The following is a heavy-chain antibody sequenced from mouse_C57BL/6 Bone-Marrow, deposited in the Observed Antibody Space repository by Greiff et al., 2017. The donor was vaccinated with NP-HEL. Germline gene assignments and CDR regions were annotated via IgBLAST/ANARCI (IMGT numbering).Heavy chain of an antibody. CDR1: GFTFSDYY. Sequence: EVMLVESEGGLVQPGSSMKLSCTASGFTFSDYYMAWVRQVPEKGLEWVANINYDGSSTYYLASLKSRFIISRDNAKNILYLQMSSLKSEDTATYYCAREGSTMVTTRAMDYWGQGTSVTVSS. D-gene: IGHD2-2*01. J-gene: IGHJ4*01. V-gene: IGHV5-16*01. CDR3: AREGSTMVTTRAMDY. CDR2: INYDGSST.